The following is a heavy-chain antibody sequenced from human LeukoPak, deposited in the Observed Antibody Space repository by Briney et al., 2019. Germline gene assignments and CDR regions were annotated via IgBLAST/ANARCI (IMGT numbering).Heavy chain of an antibody. D-gene: IGHD6-19*01. V-gene: IGHV3-7*01. CDR3: AKDRDSSGWKYYFDY. CDR1: GFSFSDHW. J-gene: IGHJ4*02. CDR2: IKKDGSEQ. Sequence: GSLRLSCVASGFSFSDHWMNWFRQAPGKGLEWVATIKKDGSEQYYVDSMKGRLTISRDNSKNTLYLQMNSLRAEDTAVYYCAKDRDSSGWKYYFDYWGQGTLVTVSS.